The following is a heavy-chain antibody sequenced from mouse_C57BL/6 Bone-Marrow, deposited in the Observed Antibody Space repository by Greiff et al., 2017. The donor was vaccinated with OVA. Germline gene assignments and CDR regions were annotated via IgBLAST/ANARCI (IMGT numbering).Heavy chain of an antibody. Sequence: VQLQQSGPELVKPGASVKISCKASGYTFTDYYMNWVKQSHGKSLEWIGDINPNNGGTSYNQKFKGKATLTVDKSSSTAYMELRSLTSEDSAVYYCASFHYGSSWYFDGWGTGTTVTVSS. CDR1: GYTFTDYY. CDR3: ASFHYGSSWYFDG. V-gene: IGHV1-26*01. J-gene: IGHJ1*03. D-gene: IGHD1-1*01. CDR2: INPNNGGT.